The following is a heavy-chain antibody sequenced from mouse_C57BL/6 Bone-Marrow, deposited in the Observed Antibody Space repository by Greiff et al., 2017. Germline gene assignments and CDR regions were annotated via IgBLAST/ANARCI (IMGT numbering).Heavy chain of an antibody. J-gene: IGHJ3*01. CDR3: ARPLYYGNYWFAY. V-gene: IGHV5-17*01. Sequence: EVQLVESGGGLVKPGGSLNLSCAASGFTFSDYGMHWVRQAPEKGLEWVAYISRGSSTIYYADTVKGRFTISRDNAKNTLFLQMTSLRSEDTAMYYCARPLYYGNYWFAYWGQGTLVTVSA. CDR2: ISRGSSTI. D-gene: IGHD2-1*01. CDR1: GFTFSDYG.